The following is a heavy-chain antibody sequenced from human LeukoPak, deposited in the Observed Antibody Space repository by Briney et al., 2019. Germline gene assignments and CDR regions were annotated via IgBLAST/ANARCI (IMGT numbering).Heavy chain of an antibody. J-gene: IGHJ4*02. D-gene: IGHD3-22*01. CDR1: GYTFTGYY. CDR3: ARGLSSYYYDSSGYYDY. CDR2: INPNSGGT. V-gene: IGHV1-2*02. Sequence: ASVKVSCKASGYTFTGYYMHWVRQAPGQGLEWMGWINPNSGGTNYAQKFQGRVTMTRDTSISTAYMELSRLRSDDTAVYYCARGLSSYYYDSSGYYDYWGQGTLVTVSS.